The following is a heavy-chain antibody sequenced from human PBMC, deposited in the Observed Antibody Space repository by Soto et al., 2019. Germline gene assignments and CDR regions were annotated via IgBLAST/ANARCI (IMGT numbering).Heavy chain of an antibody. CDR2: INHSGST. D-gene: IGHD4-17*01. V-gene: IGHV4-34*01. CDR1: GGSFSGYY. J-gene: IGHJ6*03. Sequence: SETLSLTCAVYGGSFSGYYWSWIRQPPGKGLEWIGEINHSGSTNYNPSLKSRVTISVDTSKNQFSLKLSSVTAADTAVYYCARGAATTVFLDGGVPPNYYYYMDVWGKGTTVTVSS. CDR3: ARGAATTVFLDGGVPPNYYYYMDV.